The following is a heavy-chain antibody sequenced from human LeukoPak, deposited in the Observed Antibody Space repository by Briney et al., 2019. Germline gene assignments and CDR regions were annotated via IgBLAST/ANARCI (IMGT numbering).Heavy chain of an antibody. CDR1: GFTVSSNY. V-gene: IGHV3-53*01. D-gene: IGHD3-22*01. Sequence: PGGSLRLSCAASGFTVSSNYMTWVRQAPGKGLEWVSVIYSGGSTYYADSVKGRFTISRDNSKNTLYLQMNSLRAEDTAVYYCARGRGYYDSRGYSNWLDPWGQGTLVTVSS. J-gene: IGHJ5*02. CDR3: ARGRGYYDSRGYSNWLDP. CDR2: IYSGGST.